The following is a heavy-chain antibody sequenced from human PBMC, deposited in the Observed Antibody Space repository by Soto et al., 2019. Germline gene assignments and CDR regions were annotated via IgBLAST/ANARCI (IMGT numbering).Heavy chain of an antibody. V-gene: IGHV4-39*01. D-gene: IGHD2-15*01. CDR3: ARPDSDPYGYCSGGSCYSGAFFDY. CDR1: GGSISSSSYY. J-gene: IGHJ4*02. Sequence: QLQLQESGPGLVKPSETLSLTCTVSGGSISSSSYYWGWIRQPPGKGLEWIGSIYYSGSTYYNPSLKSRVTISVDTSKNQFSLKLSSVTAADTAVYYCARPDSDPYGYCSGGSCYSGAFFDYWGQGTLVTVSS. CDR2: IYYSGST.